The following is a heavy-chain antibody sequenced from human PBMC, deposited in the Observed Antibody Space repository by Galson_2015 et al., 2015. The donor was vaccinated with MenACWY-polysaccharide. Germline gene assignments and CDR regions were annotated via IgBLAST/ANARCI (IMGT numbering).Heavy chain of an antibody. V-gene: IGHV3-15*01. CDR3: TPAPRHEILRD. J-gene: IGHJ4*02. D-gene: IGHD2-15*01. CDR2: LKSNFAGGST. CDR1: TFTLSNAW. Sequence: SLRLSCAASTFTLSNAWMHWVRQAPGKGLEWVGRLKSNFAGGSTDYAAPVQGRFTISRADSTHTLYLQMNSLKIEDTAVYYCTPAPRHEILRDWGQGTLVTVSA.